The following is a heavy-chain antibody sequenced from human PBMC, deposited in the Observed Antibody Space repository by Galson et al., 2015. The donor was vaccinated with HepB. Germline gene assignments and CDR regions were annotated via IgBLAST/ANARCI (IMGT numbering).Heavy chain of an antibody. V-gene: IGHV1-18*01. CDR3: ARVPGKKPNSIWSVVDS. CDR1: GYSFFSYG. D-gene: IGHD6-13*01. J-gene: IGHJ4*02. CDR2: IGAYSGNT. Sequence: SVKVSCKASGYSFFSYGFSWVRQAPGQGLEWMGWIGAYSGNTNYAQKFQGRVTMTTDTSTSTAYMELRSLRSDDTAVYYCARVPGKKPNSIWSVVDSWGQGTLFTVSS.